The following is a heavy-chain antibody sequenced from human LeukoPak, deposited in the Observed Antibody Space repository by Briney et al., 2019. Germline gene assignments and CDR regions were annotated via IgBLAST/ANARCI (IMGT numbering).Heavy chain of an antibody. CDR3: ARESAPVVAADGDWYFDL. CDR1: GFTFSSYE. Sequence: VGSLRLSCAASGFTFSSYEMNWVRQAPGKGLEWVSYISSSGSTIYYADSVKGRFTISRDNAKNSLYLQMNSLRAEDTAVYYCARESAPVVAADGDWYFDLWGRGTLVTVSS. CDR2: ISSSGSTI. V-gene: IGHV3-48*03. J-gene: IGHJ2*01. D-gene: IGHD2-15*01.